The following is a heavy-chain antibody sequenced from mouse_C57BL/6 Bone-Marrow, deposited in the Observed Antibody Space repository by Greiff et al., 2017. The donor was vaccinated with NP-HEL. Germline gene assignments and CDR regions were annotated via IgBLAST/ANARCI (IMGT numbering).Heavy chain of an antibody. CDR3: TRRAYGSSYEDWYFDV. CDR2: IYPGNSDT. Sequence: EVQLQQSGTVLARPGASVKMFCKTSGYTFTSYWMHWVKQRPGQGLEWIGAIYPGNSDTSYNQKFKGKAKLTAVTSASTAYMELSSLTNEDSAVYYCTRRAYGSSYEDWYFDVWGTGTTVTVSS. D-gene: IGHD1-1*01. J-gene: IGHJ1*03. V-gene: IGHV1-5*01. CDR1: GYTFTSYW.